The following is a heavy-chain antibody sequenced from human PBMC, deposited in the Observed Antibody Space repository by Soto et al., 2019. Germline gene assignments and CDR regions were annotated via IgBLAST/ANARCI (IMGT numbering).Heavy chain of an antibody. J-gene: IGHJ4*02. CDR2: ISRYGDFT. Sequence: EVQLLESGGDLIQPGGSLRLSCAASGFTFNIYAMTWVRQAPGKGLEWVSAISRYGDFTYYADSVEGRFTISRDNSKNTLYLQMNSLRAEHTAVYYCAKDKYLDHDSRGYLFDNWGQGTQVTVSS. CDR3: AKDKYLDHDSRGYLFDN. D-gene: IGHD3-22*01. CDR1: GFTFNIYA. V-gene: IGHV3-23*01.